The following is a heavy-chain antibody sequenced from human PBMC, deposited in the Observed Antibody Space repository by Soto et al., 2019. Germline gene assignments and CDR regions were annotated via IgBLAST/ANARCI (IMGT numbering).Heavy chain of an antibody. CDR3: ACITSSYYYGMDV. V-gene: IGHV1-18*01. Sequence: ASVKVSCKASGYTFTSYGISWVRQAPGQGLEWMGWISACNGNTNYAQKLQGRVTMTTDTSTSTAHMELRSLRSDDTAVYYCACITSSYYYGMDVWGQGTTVTVSS. D-gene: IGHD1-20*01. CDR2: ISACNGNT. CDR1: GYTFTSYG. J-gene: IGHJ6*02.